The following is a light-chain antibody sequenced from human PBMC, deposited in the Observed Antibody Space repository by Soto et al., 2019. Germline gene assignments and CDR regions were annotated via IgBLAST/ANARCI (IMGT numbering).Light chain of an antibody. V-gene: IGKV3-11*01. CDR1: QSISSY. CDR3: HQPRTWPFT. J-gene: IGKJ3*01. CDR2: DAS. Sequence: EIVLTQSPATLSLSPGERATLSCRASQSISSYLAWYQQKPDQAPRLLIYDASNRATGIPARFSGSGSGTDFTLTISSLESEYFAVYHCHQPRTWPFTFGDGTNVDIK.